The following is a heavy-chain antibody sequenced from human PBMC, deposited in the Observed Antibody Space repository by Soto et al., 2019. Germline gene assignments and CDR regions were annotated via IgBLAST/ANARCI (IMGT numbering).Heavy chain of an antibody. J-gene: IGHJ3*02. Sequence: QVRLVESGGGVVQPGRSLRLSCAASGFTFSSYAMHWVRQAPGKGLEWVAVISYDGSNKYYADSVKGRFTISRDNSKNTLYLQMNSLRAEDTAVYYCAREMRVPHYDFWSGYYVGDAFDIWGQGTMVTVSS. CDR2: ISYDGSNK. D-gene: IGHD3-3*01. CDR1: GFTFSSYA. CDR3: AREMRVPHYDFWSGYYVGDAFDI. V-gene: IGHV3-30-3*01.